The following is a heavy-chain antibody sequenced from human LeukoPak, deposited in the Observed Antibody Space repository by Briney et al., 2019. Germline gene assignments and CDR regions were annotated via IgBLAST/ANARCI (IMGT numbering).Heavy chain of an antibody. Sequence: EGSLRLSCAPSGFTFSRHGMHWVRQAPGKGLEWVAIISNDGSRKYYAHSVEGRFTISRDNSKNTLYLQMDSLRAEDTAVYYCARDRAWNYFDYWGQGTLVTVSS. CDR1: GFTFSRHG. J-gene: IGHJ4*02. CDR2: ISNDGSRK. D-gene: IGHD3-3*01. CDR3: ARDRAWNYFDY. V-gene: IGHV3-30*03.